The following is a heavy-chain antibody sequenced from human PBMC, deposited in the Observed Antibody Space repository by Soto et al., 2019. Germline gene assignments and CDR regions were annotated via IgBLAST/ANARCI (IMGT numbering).Heavy chain of an antibody. CDR2: INTDGSST. Sequence: EVQLVESGGGLVQPGGSLRLSCAASGFSFSSKWMNWVRHAPGKGLVWVSRINTDGSSTSHADFVKGRFTISRDNAKNTLYLQMNSLRTEDTAVYYCAREDFGVFSVAYFDYWGQGTLVTVSS. CDR1: GFSFSSKW. D-gene: IGHD3-3*01. V-gene: IGHV3-74*01. J-gene: IGHJ4*02. CDR3: AREDFGVFSVAYFDY.